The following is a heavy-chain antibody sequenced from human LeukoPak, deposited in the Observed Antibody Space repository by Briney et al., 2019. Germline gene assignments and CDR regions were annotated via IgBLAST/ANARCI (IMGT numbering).Heavy chain of an antibody. CDR2: ISGSGGRT. J-gene: IGHJ5*01. CDR3: VRGGTYWTVS. Sequence: GGSLRLSCAASGFTFSSYAMSWVRQAPGKGLEWVSAISGSGGRTYYADSVKPRFTISRDNSKNTLFLQMNSLRVDDTAVYYCVRGGTYWTVSWGQGTLVNVS. CDR1: GFTFSSYA. V-gene: IGHV3-23*01.